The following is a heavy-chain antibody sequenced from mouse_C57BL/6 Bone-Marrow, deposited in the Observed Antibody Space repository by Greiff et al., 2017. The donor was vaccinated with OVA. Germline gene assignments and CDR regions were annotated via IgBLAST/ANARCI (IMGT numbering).Heavy chain of an antibody. V-gene: IGHV14-3*01. CDR3: AGGDCGSSIYAMGY. CDR1: GFNIKNTY. CDR2: IDPANDNT. Sequence: EVQLQESVAELVRPGASVKLSCTASGFNIKNTYMHWVKQRPEQGLEWIGRIDPANDNTTYAPKFQGKATMTADTSSNTAYLQLSSLSSEDTDVYGCAGGDCGSSIYAMGYWGQGTSVTVSS. J-gene: IGHJ4*01. D-gene: IGHD1-1*01.